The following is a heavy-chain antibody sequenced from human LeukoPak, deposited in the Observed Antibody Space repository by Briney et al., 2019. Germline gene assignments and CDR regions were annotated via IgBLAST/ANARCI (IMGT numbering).Heavy chain of an antibody. CDR2: ISGSSTYI. CDR3: ARAGFYGDYTDY. J-gene: IGHJ4*02. V-gene: IGHV3-21*01. Sequence: GGSLRLSCAASGFSFSTYSMNWVRQAPGKGLEGVSSISGSSTYIYYADSVKGRFTISRDNAKNSLYLQMNSLRAEDTAVYYCARAGFYGDYTDYWGQGTLVTVSS. D-gene: IGHD4-17*01. CDR1: GFSFSTYS.